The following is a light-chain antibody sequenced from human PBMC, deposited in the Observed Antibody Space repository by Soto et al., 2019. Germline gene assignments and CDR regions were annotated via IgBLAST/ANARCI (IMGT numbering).Light chain of an antibody. Sequence: QSVLTQPPSASGTPGQGVTISCSGSTSNIGSNYVYWYQQLPGTAPKLLIYRNNQRPSGVPDRFSGSKSDTSASLAISGLQSEDEADYYCATWNDGVFVFGIGTKVTVL. V-gene: IGLV1-47*01. CDR3: ATWNDGVFV. J-gene: IGLJ1*01. CDR2: RNN. CDR1: TSNIGSNY.